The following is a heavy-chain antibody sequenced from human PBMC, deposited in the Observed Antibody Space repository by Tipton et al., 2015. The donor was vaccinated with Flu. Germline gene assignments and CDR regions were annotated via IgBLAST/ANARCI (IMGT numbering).Heavy chain of an antibody. J-gene: IGHJ4*02. CDR2: ISSSGSFI. CDR3: AKDVYGDYDDS. V-gene: IGHV3-21*01. Sequence: VQLVQSGGGLVKPGESLRLSCVGSGLTFSNYNMQWVRQAPGKGLEWVSTISSSGSFICYADSVKGRFTVSRDNAKNSLYLQMNSLRAEDTAVYYCAKDVYGDYDDSWGQGTLVTVSS. CDR1: GLTFSNYN. D-gene: IGHD4-17*01.